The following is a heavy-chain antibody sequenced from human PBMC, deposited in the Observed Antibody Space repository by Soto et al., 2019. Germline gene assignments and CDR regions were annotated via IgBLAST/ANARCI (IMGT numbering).Heavy chain of an antibody. CDR3: AKDSGSYTLLPHFQH. CDR2: ISGSGGST. Sequence: EVQLLESGGGLVQPGGSLRLSCAASGFTFSSYAMSWVRQAPGKGLESVSAISGSGGSTYYADSVKGRFTISRDNSKNTLYLPMNSLRAEDTAVYYCAKDSGSYTLLPHFQHWGQGTLVTVSP. CDR1: GFTFSSYA. D-gene: IGHD1-26*01. V-gene: IGHV3-23*01. J-gene: IGHJ1*01.